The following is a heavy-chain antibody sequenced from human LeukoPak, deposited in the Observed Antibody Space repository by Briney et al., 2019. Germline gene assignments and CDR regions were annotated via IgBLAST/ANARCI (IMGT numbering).Heavy chain of an antibody. CDR2: IYYSGST. CDR3: AGAPPRGGWNKLDAFDI. D-gene: IGHD1/OR15-1a*01. CDR1: GGSISSGGYY. J-gene: IGHJ3*02. Sequence: PSETLSLTCTVSGGSISSGGYYWSWIRQHPGKGLEWIGYIYYSGSTYYNPSLKSRVTISVDTSKNQFSLKLSSVTAADTAVYYCAGAPPRGGWNKLDAFDIWGQGTMVTVSS. V-gene: IGHV4-31*03.